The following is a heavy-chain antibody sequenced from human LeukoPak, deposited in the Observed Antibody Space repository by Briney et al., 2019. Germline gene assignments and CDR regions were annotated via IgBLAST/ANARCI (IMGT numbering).Heavy chain of an antibody. CDR1: GDSITRGGYF. CDR2: MHYSESA. V-gene: IGHV4-31*03. J-gene: IGHJ4*02. D-gene: IGHD6-25*01. Sequence: SETLSLTCTVSGDSITRGGYFWSWIRQHPVKGLESIGYMHYSESANYNPSLKSRFTISVDTSQNQISLKVNSVTAADTAVYYCARERGRLVDYWGQGTLVTVAS. CDR3: ARERGRLVDY.